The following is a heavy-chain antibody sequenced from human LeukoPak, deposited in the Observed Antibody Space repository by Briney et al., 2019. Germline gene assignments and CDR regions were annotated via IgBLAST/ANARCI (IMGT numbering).Heavy chain of an antibody. D-gene: IGHD3-10*02. CDR1: GFTFSSYA. Sequence: GGSLRLSCAASGFTFSSYATHWVRQAPGKGLEWVAVISYDGSNKYYADSVKGRFTISRDNSKNTLYLQMNSLRAEDTAVYYCARVFGDHHYWGQGTLVTVSS. V-gene: IGHV3-30*04. CDR2: ISYDGSNK. J-gene: IGHJ4*02. CDR3: ARVFGDHHY.